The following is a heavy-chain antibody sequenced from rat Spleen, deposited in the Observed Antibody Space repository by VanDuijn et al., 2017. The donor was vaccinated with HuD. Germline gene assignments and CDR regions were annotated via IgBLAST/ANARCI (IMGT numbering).Heavy chain of an antibody. CDR3: ASGDYSGYIYVMDA. Sequence: QVLLQESGPGLVQPSQTLSLTCTVSGFSLSNYGVIWVRQPPGKGLDWMGLIWTGGSTNYNSALKSRLSISRDTSKSQVFLKMNSLQTEDTATYYCASGDYSGYIYVMDAWGQGASVTVSS. J-gene: IGHJ4*01. CDR1: GFSLSNYG. D-gene: IGHD1-2*01. V-gene: IGHV2-13*01. CDR2: IWTGGST.